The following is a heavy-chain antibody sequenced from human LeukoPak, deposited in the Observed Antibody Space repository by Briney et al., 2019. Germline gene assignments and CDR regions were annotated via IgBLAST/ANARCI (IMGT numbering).Heavy chain of an antibody. V-gene: IGHV3-53*01. CDR1: GFDVSSNY. D-gene: IGHD3-22*01. CDR3: ARAQYYYDSGAYGPDY. J-gene: IGHJ4*02. Sequence: GGSLRLSCAASGFDVSSNYMSWVRQAPGKGPEWVSVLYGGDRTYYADSVKGRFTISADQSSNRLHLQMNSLRAEDTAVYYWARAQYYYDSGAYGPDYWGQGTQVTVSS. CDR2: LYGGDRT.